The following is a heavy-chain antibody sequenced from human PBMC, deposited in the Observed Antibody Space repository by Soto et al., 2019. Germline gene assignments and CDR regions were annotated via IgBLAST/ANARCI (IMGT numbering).Heavy chain of an antibody. CDR2: INAGNGNT. Sequence: QVQLVQSGAEVKKPGASVKVSCKASGYTFTSYAMHWVRQAPGQRLEWMGWINAGNGNTKYSQKFQGRVTITRDTAASTAYMELSSLRSEDTAVYYCARVIGGWYYFDYWGQGTLFTVSS. V-gene: IGHV1-3*01. D-gene: IGHD6-19*01. J-gene: IGHJ4*02. CDR1: GYTFTSYA. CDR3: ARVIGGWYYFDY.